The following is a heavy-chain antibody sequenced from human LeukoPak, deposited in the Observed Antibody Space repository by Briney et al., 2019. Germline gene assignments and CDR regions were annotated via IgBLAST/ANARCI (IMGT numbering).Heavy chain of an antibody. CDR1: GFTFSSYG. CDR2: IWYDGSNK. V-gene: IGHV3-33*01. J-gene: IGHJ4*02. D-gene: IGHD5-18*01. Sequence: GRSLRLSCAASGFTFSSYGMHWVRQAPGKGLGWVAVIWYDGSNKYYADSVKGRFTISRDNSKNTLYLQMNSLRAEDTAVYYCAILSGYSLDYWGQGTLVTVSS. CDR3: AILSGYSLDY.